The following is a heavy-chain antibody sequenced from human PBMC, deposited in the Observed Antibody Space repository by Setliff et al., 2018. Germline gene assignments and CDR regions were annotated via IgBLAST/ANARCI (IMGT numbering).Heavy chain of an antibody. J-gene: IGHJ5*02. V-gene: IGHV4-39*07. CDR2: IYYSGST. Sequence: SETLSLTCTVSGGSISSSSYYWGWIRQPPGKGLEWIGSIYYSGSTYYNPSPKSRVTISVDTSKNQFSLKLSSVTAADTAVYYCARRETYYNFWSGYFWEHAQFDPWGQGTLVTVSS. D-gene: IGHD3-3*01. CDR1: GGSISSSSYY. CDR3: ARRETYYNFWSGYFWEHAQFDP.